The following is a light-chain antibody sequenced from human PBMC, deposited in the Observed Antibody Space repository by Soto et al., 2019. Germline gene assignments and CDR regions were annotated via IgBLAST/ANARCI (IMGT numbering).Light chain of an antibody. CDR3: QQSYSIPFT. Sequence: DIQMTQSPSSLSASVGDRVTITCRASQSSSTYLNWYQQKPGKAPKLLIYAASTLHTGVPSRFSGSGSGTDFTLTITSLQPEDVATYYCQQSYSIPFTFGPGTRVDI. CDR1: QSSSTY. J-gene: IGKJ3*01. V-gene: IGKV1-39*01. CDR2: AAS.